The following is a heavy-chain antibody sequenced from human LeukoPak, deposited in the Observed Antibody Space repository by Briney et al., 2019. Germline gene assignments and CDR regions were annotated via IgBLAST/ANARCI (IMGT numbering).Heavy chain of an antibody. J-gene: IGHJ3*02. Sequence: GGSLRLPCAASGFTFSSYAMSWVRQAPEKGLEWVSVLFTGDSAYYADSVKGRFTISRDNSKNTLYLQMSSLRAEDTAVYYCARHFYDNTFDIWGQGTMVTVSS. CDR2: LFTGDSA. CDR3: ARHFYDNTFDI. D-gene: IGHD2/OR15-2a*01. CDR1: GFTFSSYA. V-gene: IGHV3-66*04.